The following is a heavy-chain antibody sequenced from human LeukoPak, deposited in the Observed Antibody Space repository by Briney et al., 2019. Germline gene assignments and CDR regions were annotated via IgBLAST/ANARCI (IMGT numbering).Heavy chain of an antibody. Sequence: PSETLSLTCAVYGGSFSGYYWSWIRQPPGKGLEWIGYIYYSGSTNYNPSLKSRVTISVDTSKNQFSLKLSSVTAADTAVYYCAREAVWGAHFDYWGQGTLVTVSS. D-gene: IGHD3-16*01. J-gene: IGHJ4*02. CDR3: AREAVWGAHFDY. CDR2: IYYSGST. CDR1: GGSFSGYY. V-gene: IGHV4-59*01.